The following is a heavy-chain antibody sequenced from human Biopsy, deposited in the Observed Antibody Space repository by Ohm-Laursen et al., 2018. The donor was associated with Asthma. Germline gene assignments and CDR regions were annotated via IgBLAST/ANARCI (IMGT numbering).Heavy chain of an antibody. CDR1: GYSLTDLS. J-gene: IGHJ4*02. CDR2: HDHEEGGT. Sequence: SVKVPCKISGYSLTDLSMHWVRQAPGQGLEWMGGHDHEEGGTVNARRFQGRVTMTEDTSTDTAYMELSSLSSDDTAVYYCASDFPKDYVRYNFQFWGQGTLVTASS. D-gene: IGHD4-17*01. CDR3: ASDFPKDYVRYNFQF. V-gene: IGHV1-24*01.